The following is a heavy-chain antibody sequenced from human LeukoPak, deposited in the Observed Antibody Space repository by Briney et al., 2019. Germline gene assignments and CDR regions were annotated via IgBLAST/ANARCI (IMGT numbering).Heavy chain of an antibody. CDR2: IYYSGTT. CDR3: ARGSYSSGWRDY. J-gene: IGHJ4*02. D-gene: IGHD6-19*01. V-gene: IGHV4-59*01. CDR1: GGSISSYY. Sequence: SETLSLTCTVSGGSISSYYWSWIRQPPGKGLEWIGYIYYSGTTNYNPSLKSRVTVSVDTSKNQFSLKLSSVTAADTAVYYCARGSYSSGWRDYWGQGTLVTVSS.